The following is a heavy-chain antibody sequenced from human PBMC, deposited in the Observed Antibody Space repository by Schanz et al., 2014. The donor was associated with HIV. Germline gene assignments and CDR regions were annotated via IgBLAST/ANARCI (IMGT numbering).Heavy chain of an antibody. CDR2: MIWNNGI. Sequence: EVQLVESGGGLVKPGGSLSLSCATSGFPLSSFTMNWVRQAPGKGLEWVAHMIWNNGIYYADSVKGRFTISRDNAKNTLFLQMNNLREDDTAVYYCTRDGGCSGSACYGYGMDVWGQGTTVTVSS. CDR3: TRDGGCSGSACYGYGMDV. V-gene: IGHV3-21*05. D-gene: IGHD1-26*01. J-gene: IGHJ6*02. CDR1: GFPLSSFT.